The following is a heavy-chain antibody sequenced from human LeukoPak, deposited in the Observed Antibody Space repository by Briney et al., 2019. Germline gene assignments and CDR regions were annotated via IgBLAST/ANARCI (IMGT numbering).Heavy chain of an antibody. CDR3: ARGPSGSYGGL. V-gene: IGHV4-31*03. CDR2: IYYSGST. J-gene: IGHJ4*02. Sequence: PSETLSLTCTVSGGSISSGGYYWSWIRQPPGKGLGGIGYIYYSGSTYYNPSLKSRVTISVDTSKNQFSLKLSSVTAADTAVYYCARGPSGSYGGLWGQGTLVTVSS. CDR1: GGSISSGGYY. D-gene: IGHD3-10*01.